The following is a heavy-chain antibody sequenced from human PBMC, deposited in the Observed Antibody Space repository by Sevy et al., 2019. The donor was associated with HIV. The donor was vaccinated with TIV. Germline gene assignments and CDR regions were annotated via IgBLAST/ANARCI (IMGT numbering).Heavy chain of an antibody. CDR3: ARGSSSWHYYFDY. J-gene: IGHJ4*02. V-gene: IGHV1-2*04. CDR2: INPNSGGT. D-gene: IGHD6-13*01. Sequence: ASVKVSCKASGYTFTGYYMHWVRQAPGQGLEWMGWINPNSGGTNYAQKFQGWVTMTRDTSISTAYMELSRLRSDDTAVYYCARGSSSWHYYFDYWGQGTLVTVSS. CDR1: GYTFTGYY.